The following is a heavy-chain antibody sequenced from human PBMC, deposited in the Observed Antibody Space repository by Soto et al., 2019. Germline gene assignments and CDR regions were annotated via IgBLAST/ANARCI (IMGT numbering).Heavy chain of an antibody. V-gene: IGHV3-30*18. Sequence: LRLSCAASGFTFSSYGMHWVRQAPGNVLEWVAVISYDGSNKYYADSVKDRFTISRDNSKNTLYLQMNSLRAEDTAVYYCAKDEPSSGWYVLKQGPFDYWGQGTLVTVSS. D-gene: IGHD6-19*01. J-gene: IGHJ4*02. CDR3: AKDEPSSGWYVLKQGPFDY. CDR2: ISYDGSNK. CDR1: GFTFSSYG.